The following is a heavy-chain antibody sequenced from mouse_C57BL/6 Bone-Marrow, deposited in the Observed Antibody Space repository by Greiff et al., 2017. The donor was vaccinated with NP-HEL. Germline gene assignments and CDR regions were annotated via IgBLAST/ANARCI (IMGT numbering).Heavy chain of an antibody. CDR2: INPSTGGT. CDR1: GYSFTGYY. D-gene: IGHD4-1*01. V-gene: IGHV1-42*01. Sequence: EVQLQQPGPELVKPGASVKISCKASGYSFTGYYMNWVKQSPEKSLEWIGEINPSTGGTTYNQKFKAKATLTVDKSSSTAYMQLNSLTSEDSAVYYCARYQLTGTAYWGRGTLVTVSA. J-gene: IGHJ3*01. CDR3: ARYQLTGTAY.